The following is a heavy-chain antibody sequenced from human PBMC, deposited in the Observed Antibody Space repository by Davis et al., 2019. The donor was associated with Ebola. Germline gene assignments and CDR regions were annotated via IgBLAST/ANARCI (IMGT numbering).Heavy chain of an antibody. D-gene: IGHD3-10*01. CDR2: IYSSGTS. Sequence: PSETLSLTCNVSGGSISGYYWNWIRQSSGRGLEWIGYIYSSGTSNYNPSLKSRVTISVDTSKNQFSLKLSSVTAADTAVYYCARTVRGVIFYYYYMDVWGKGTTVTVSS. CDR3: ARTVRGVIFYYYYMDV. V-gene: IGHV4-59*01. J-gene: IGHJ6*03. CDR1: GGSISGYY.